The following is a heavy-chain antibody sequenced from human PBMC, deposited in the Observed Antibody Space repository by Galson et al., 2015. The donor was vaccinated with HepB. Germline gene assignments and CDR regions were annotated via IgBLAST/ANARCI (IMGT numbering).Heavy chain of an antibody. V-gene: IGHV5-10-1*01. Sequence: QSGAEVKKPGESLRISCKGSGYSFTSYWISWVRQMPGKGLEWMGRIDPSDSYTNYSPSFQGHVTISADKSISTAYLQWSSLKASDTAMYYCARGADYGDYESGYFDYWGQGTLVTVSS. J-gene: IGHJ4*02. CDR2: IDPSDSYT. D-gene: IGHD4-17*01. CDR3: ARGADYGDYESGYFDY. CDR1: GYSFTSYW.